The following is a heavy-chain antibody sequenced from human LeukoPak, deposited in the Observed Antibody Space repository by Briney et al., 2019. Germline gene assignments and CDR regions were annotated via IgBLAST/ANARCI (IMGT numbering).Heavy chain of an antibody. V-gene: IGHV3-30*18. Sequence: GGSLRLSCAASGFTFSSYGMHWVRQAPGKGLEWVAVISYDGSNKYYADSVEGRFTISRDNSKDTLYLQMNSLRAEDTAVYYCAKDSNYDSSGSPGTLFDYWGQGTLVTVSS. CDR1: GFTFSSYG. J-gene: IGHJ4*02. D-gene: IGHD3-22*01. CDR3: AKDSNYDSSGSPGTLFDY. CDR2: ISYDGSNK.